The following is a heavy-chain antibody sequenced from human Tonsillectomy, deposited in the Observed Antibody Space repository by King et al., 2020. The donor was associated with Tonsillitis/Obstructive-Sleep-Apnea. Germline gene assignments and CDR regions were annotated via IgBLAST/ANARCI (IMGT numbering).Heavy chain of an antibody. Sequence: VQLVESGGLIQPGGSLRLSCAASGFTVSSNYMSWVRQAPGKGLEWVSVIYSGGSTYYADSVKGRFTISRDNSKNTLYLQMNSLRAEDTAVYYCARDGYNYYYYYGMDVWGQGTTVTVSS. CDR2: IYSGGST. J-gene: IGHJ6*02. V-gene: IGHV3-53*01. CDR1: GFTVSSNY. D-gene: IGHD5-24*01. CDR3: ARDGYNYYYYYGMDV.